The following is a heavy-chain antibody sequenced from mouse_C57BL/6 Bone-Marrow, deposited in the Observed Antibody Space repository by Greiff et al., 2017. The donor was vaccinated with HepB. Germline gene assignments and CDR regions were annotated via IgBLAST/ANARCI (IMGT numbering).Heavy chain of an antibody. CDR1: GYTFTDYY. D-gene: IGHD1-1*01. V-gene: IGHV1-77*01. CDR3: ARKFYYGSSSAWFAY. CDR2: IGPGSGST. J-gene: IGHJ3*01. Sequence: QVQLQQSGAELVKPGASVKISCKASGYTFTDYYINWVKQRPGQGLEWIGKIGPGSGSTYYNEKFKGKATLTADKSSSTAYMQLSSLTSEDSAVYFCARKFYYGSSSAWFAYWGQGTLVTVSA.